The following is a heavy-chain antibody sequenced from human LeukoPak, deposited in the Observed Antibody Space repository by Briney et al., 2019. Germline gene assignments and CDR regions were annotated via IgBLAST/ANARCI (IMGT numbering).Heavy chain of an antibody. Sequence: ASVKVSCKASGYTFATDGISWVRQAPGQGLEWMGWISGYNGNTYYAQKFQGRVTMTTDTSTSTAYMELRSLTSDDTAMYYCARDIAISQFDYWGQGTLVTVSS. CDR1: GYTFATDG. CDR2: ISGYNGNT. CDR3: ARDIAISQFDY. J-gene: IGHJ4*02. V-gene: IGHV1-18*01. D-gene: IGHD2-21*01.